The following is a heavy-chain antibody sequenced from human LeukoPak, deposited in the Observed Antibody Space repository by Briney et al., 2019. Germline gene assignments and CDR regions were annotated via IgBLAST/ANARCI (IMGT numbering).Heavy chain of an antibody. D-gene: IGHD3-10*01. Sequence: PGGSLRLSCAASGFTVSSNYMGWVRQAPGKGLEWVSVIYSGGDTYYADSVKGRFTISRDNPKNSLYLQMNSLRAEDTAVYYCARDGYYGSGSYYYYYYYGMDVWGQGTTVTVSS. J-gene: IGHJ6*02. CDR2: IYSGGDT. CDR1: GFTVSSNY. V-gene: IGHV3-66*01. CDR3: ARDGYYGSGSYYYYYYYGMDV.